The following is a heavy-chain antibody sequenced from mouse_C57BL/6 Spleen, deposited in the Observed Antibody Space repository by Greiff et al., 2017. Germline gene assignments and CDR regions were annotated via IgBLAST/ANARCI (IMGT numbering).Heavy chain of an antibody. J-gene: IGHJ3*01. CDR3: ARGGYSNFPLGAY. CDR2: IYPGSGST. D-gene: IGHD2-5*01. Sequence: QVQLQQPGAELVKPGASVKMSCKASGYTFTSYWITWVKQRPGQGLEWIGDIYPGSGSTNYNEKFKSKATLTVDTSSSTAYMQLSSLTSEDSAVYYCARGGYSNFPLGAYWGQGTLVTVSA. CDR1: GYTFTSYW. V-gene: IGHV1-55*01.